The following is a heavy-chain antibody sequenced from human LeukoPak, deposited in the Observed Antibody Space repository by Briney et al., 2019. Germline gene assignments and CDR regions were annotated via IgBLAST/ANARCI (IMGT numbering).Heavy chain of an antibody. CDR3: ARADESLVYGMDV. Sequence: SETLSLTCTLSGGSITSDYWSWIRQSPGKGLEWIGYFSYSGSTYYSPSLTSRVAISVDTSRNQLSLKLRSVTAADTAIYYCARADESLVYGMDVWGPGTTVIVSS. CDR2: FSYSGST. V-gene: IGHV4-59*08. J-gene: IGHJ6*02. CDR1: GGSITSDY.